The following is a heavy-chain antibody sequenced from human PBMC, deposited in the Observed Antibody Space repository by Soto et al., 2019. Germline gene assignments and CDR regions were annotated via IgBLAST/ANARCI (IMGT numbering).Heavy chain of an antibody. V-gene: IGHV4-59*01. CDR3: ARAPYYYDGGGYYYFDS. CDR2: LYYGWSA. Sequence: PSETLSLTCAVSGDSISSYYCMWIRQPPGKGLESIGYLYYGWSANYNPSLKSRVTLSLDTSENQFSLKLSSVTAADTAVYYCARAPYYYDGGGYYYFDSWGQGTLVTVSS. D-gene: IGHD3-22*01. CDR1: GDSISSYY. J-gene: IGHJ4*02.